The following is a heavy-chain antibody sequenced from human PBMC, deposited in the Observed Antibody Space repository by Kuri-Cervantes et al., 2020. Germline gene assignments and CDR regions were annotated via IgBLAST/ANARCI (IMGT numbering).Heavy chain of an antibody. CDR1: GFTFNRYV. CDR3: VRYYHDSSGYYPFDY. D-gene: IGHD3-22*01. V-gene: IGHV3-30*03. J-gene: IGHJ4*02. CDR2: I. Sequence: GESLKISCAASGFTFNRYVMYWVRQAPGKGLEWVAVINADSVKGRFTISRDTAKITLYLQMNSLRSEDTAVYYCVRYYHDSSGYYPFDYWAREPWSPSPQ.